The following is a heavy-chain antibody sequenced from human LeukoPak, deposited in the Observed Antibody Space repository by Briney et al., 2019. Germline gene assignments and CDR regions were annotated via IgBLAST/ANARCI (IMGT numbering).Heavy chain of an antibody. D-gene: IGHD6-13*01. Sequence: SETLSDTCTVSGGSTSSGSYYWSWIRQPAGKGLEWLGCIYTSGSTNYNPSLKSRVTISVDTSNNQFSLKLSSVTAADTAVYYCARESIAAAGFDYWGQGTLVTVAS. CDR1: GGSTSSGSYY. CDR3: ARESIAAAGFDY. CDR2: IYTSGST. V-gene: IGHV4-61*02. J-gene: IGHJ4*02.